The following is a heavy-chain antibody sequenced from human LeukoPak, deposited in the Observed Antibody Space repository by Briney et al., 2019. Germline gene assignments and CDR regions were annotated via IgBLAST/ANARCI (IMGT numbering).Heavy chain of an antibody. CDR2: INAGNGKT. J-gene: IGHJ4*02. CDR1: GYIFTDYA. V-gene: IGHV1-3*01. D-gene: IGHD4-17*01. Sequence: ASVKVSCKASGYIFTDYAIQWVRQAPGQGLEWMGWINAGNGKTKYSQKFQGRVTITRDTSASTAYMELSGLRSDDTAVYYCARARWTSTVTTYYLDFWGQGTLITVSS. CDR3: ARARWTSTVTTYYLDF.